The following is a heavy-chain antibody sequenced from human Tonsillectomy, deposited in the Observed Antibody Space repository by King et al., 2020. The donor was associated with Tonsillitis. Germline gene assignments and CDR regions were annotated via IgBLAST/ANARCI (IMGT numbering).Heavy chain of an antibody. CDR3: ARESSWYLDY. CDR2: IYTSGST. V-gene: IGHV4-61*02. Sequence: VQLQESGPGLVKPSQTLSLTCTVSGGSISSGSYYWSWIRQPAGKGLEWIGRIYTSGSTNYNPSLKSRVTMSVDTSTNQFSLKLSSVTAADTAVYYCARESSWYLDYWGQGTLVTVSS. J-gene: IGHJ4*02. CDR1: GGSISSGSYY. D-gene: IGHD6-13*01.